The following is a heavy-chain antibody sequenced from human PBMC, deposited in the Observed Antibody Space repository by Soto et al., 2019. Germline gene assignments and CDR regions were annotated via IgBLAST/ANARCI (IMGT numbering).Heavy chain of an antibody. CDR3: ARPPSPGYYDGLDV. V-gene: IGHV4-38-2*02. CDR2: VYHNGIT. Sequence: SGTLALTGTVSGYSISTGYDWGWIRQPPGKGLEWVGGVYHNGITYYNPSLESRVTISMDTSNNQFSLTLSSVTAADTAVYYCARPPSPGYYDGLDVWGQGTTVTVSS. J-gene: IGHJ6*02. CDR1: GYSISTGYD.